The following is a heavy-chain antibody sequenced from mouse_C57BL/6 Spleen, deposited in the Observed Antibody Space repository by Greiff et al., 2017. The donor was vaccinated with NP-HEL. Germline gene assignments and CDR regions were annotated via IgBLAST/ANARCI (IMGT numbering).Heavy chain of an antibody. J-gene: IGHJ1*03. V-gene: IGHV1-82*01. CDR3: ARKDYCDSRYFDV. CDR2: IYPGDGDT. Sequence: VQLQQSGPELVKPGASVKISCKASGYAFSSSWMNWVKQRPGKGLEWIGRIYPGDGDTNYNGKFKGKATLTADKSSSTAYMQLSSLTSEDSAVYYCARKDYCDSRYFDVWGTGTTVTVSS. CDR1: GYAFSSSW. D-gene: IGHD1-1*01.